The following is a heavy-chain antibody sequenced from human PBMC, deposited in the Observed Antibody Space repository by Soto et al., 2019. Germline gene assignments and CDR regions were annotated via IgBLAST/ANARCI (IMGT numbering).Heavy chain of an antibody. CDR3: AKDLDRAVQLWYGGDY. V-gene: IGHV3-23*01. D-gene: IGHD5-18*01. CDR2: ISGSGGST. Sequence: LRVSCAASGFTFSSYAMSWVRQAPGKGLEWVSAISGSGGSTYYADSVKGRFTISRDNSKNTLYLQMNSLRAEDTAVYYCAKDLDRAVQLWYGGDYWGQGTLVTVSS. J-gene: IGHJ4*02. CDR1: GFTFSSYA.